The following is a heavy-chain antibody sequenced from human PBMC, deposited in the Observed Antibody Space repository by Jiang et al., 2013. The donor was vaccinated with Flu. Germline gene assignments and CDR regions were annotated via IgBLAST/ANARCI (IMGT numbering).Heavy chain of an antibody. Sequence: VVQPGRSLRLSCAASGFTFSSYAMHWVRQAPGKGLEWVAVISYDGSNKYYADSVKGRFTISRDNSKNTLYLQMNSLRAEDTAVYYCARDGPFSSGWYAEFDYWGQGTLVTVSS. CDR2: ISYDGSNK. J-gene: IGHJ4*02. V-gene: IGHV3-30-3*01. CDR3: ARDGPFSSGWYAEFDY. D-gene: IGHD6-19*01. CDR1: GFTFSSYA.